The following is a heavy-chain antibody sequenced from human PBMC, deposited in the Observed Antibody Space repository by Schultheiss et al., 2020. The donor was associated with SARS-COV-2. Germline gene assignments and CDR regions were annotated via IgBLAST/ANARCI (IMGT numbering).Heavy chain of an antibody. J-gene: IGHJ3*02. V-gene: IGHV3-23*01. CDR2: ISGSGGST. CDR1: GFTFSSYA. Sequence: GGSLRLSCAASGFTFSSYAMSWVRQAPGKGLEWVSAISGSGGSTYYADSVKGRFTISRDNSKNSLYLQMNSLRDEDTAVYYCARDPGGVQDAFDIWGQGTMVTVSS. CDR3: ARDPGGVQDAFDI. D-gene: IGHD3-10*01.